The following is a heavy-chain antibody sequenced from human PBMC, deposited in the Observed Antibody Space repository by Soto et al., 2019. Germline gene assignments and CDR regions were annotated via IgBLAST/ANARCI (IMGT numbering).Heavy chain of an antibody. CDR1: GFTFSVYA. Sequence: EVQLLESGGGFVQPGGSLRLSCAATGFTFSVYAMTWVRQAPGKGLEWVSAVTGNGGSTYSADSVKGRFTISRDNYMNTLFLQMNSLRAEDTAVYYCASLGVGDWANYYYYYGMDVWGQGTTVTVSS. J-gene: IGHJ6*02. V-gene: IGHV3-23*01. CDR3: ASLGVGDWANYYYYYGMDV. CDR2: VTGNGGST. D-gene: IGHD2-21*02.